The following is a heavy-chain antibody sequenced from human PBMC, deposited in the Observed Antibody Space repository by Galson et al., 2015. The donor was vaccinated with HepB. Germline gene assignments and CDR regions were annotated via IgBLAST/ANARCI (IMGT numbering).Heavy chain of an antibody. J-gene: IGHJ6*02. D-gene: IGHD3-10*01. Sequence: SLRLSCAASGFTFSSYAMSWVRQAPGKGLEWVSGISGSGGSTNYADSVKGRFTISRDNSKKTLYLQMNYLRAEDTAVYYCAGEVRGPPYYYGLDVWGQGTTVTVSS. V-gene: IGHV3-23*01. CDR3: AGEVRGPPYYYGLDV. CDR2: ISGSGGST. CDR1: GFTFSSYA.